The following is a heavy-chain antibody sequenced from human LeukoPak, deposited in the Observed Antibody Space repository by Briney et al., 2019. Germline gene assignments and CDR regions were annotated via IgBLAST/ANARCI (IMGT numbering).Heavy chain of an antibody. D-gene: IGHD1-26*01. CDR2: IKQDGSEK. Sequence: PGGSLRLSCAASGFTFSSYWMSWVRQAPGKGLEWVANIKQDGSEKYYVDSVKGRFTISRDNAKNSLYLQMNSLRAEDTAVYYCASSGSPLLYYYYMDVWGKGTTVTVSS. J-gene: IGHJ6*03. V-gene: IGHV3-7*01. CDR1: GFTFSSYW. CDR3: ASSGSPLLYYYYMDV.